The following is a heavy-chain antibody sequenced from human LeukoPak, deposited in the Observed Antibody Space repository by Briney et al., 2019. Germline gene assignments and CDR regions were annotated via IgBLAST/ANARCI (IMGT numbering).Heavy chain of an antibody. Sequence: TASETLSLTCTVSGGSISSSSYYWGWIRQPPGKGLEWIGSIYYSGSTYYNPSLKSRVTISVDTSKNQFSLKLSSVTAADTAVYYCARVSYSSGCTLFDYWGQGTLVTVSS. V-gene: IGHV4-39*07. CDR1: GGSISSSSYY. J-gene: IGHJ4*02. CDR2: IYYSGST. D-gene: IGHD6-19*01. CDR3: ARVSYSSGCTLFDY.